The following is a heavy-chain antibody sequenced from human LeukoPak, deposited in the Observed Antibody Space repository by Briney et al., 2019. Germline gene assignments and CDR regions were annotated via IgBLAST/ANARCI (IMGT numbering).Heavy chain of an antibody. V-gene: IGHV1-46*01. CDR1: GYTFTSYY. CDR2: INPSGGST. D-gene: IGHD3-22*01. Sequence: ASVKVSFKASGYTFTSYYMHWVRQAPGQGLEWMGIINPSGGSTSYAQKFQGRVTMTRDTSISTAYMELSRLRSDDTAVYYCARGRDYYDSSGPGVLFDYWGQGTLVTVSS. J-gene: IGHJ4*02. CDR3: ARGRDYYDSSGPGVLFDY.